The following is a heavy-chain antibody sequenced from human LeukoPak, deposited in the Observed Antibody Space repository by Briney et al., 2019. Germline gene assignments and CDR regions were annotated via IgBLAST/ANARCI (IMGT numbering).Heavy chain of an antibody. CDR3: ARDWATILLSGVYYMDV. Sequence: GGSLRLSCAASGFTFSSYAMHWVRQAPGKGLEWVAVISYDGSNKYYADSVKGRFTISRDNSKNTLYLQMSSLRAEDTAVYYCARDWATILLSGVYYMDVWGKGTTVTVSS. CDR1: GFTFSSYA. CDR2: ISYDGSNK. J-gene: IGHJ6*03. D-gene: IGHD3-3*01. V-gene: IGHV3-30-3*01.